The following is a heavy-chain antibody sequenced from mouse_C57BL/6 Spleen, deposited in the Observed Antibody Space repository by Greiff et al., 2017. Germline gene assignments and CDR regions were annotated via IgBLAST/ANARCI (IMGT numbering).Heavy chain of an antibody. Sequence: QVQLQQPGAELVKPGASVKMSCKASGYTFTSYWITWVKQRPGQGLAWIGDIYPGSGSTNYNEKFKSKATLTVDTSSSTAYMQLSSLTSEDSAVYYGARYDGYYFYAMDYWGQGTSVTVAS. J-gene: IGHJ4*01. D-gene: IGHD2-3*01. CDR2: IYPGSGST. CDR3: ARYDGYYFYAMDY. V-gene: IGHV1-55*01. CDR1: GYTFTSYW.